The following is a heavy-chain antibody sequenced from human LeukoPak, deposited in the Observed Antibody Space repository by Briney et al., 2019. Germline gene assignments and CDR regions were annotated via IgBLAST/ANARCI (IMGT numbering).Heavy chain of an antibody. CDR1: GFTFSSYD. J-gene: IGHJ6*02. CDR3: AMTASVVAAPDV. CDR2: IGTAGDT. D-gene: IGHD2-15*01. Sequence: GGSLRLSCAASGFTFSSYDMHWVRQATGKGLEWVSAIGTAGDTYYPGSVKGRFTISRENAKNSLYLQMNSLRAEDTAVYYCAMTASVVAAPDVWGQGTTVTVSS. V-gene: IGHV3-13*01.